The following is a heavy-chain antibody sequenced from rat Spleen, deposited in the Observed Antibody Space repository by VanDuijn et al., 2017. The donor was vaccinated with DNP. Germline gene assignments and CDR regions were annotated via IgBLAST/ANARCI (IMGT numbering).Heavy chain of an antibody. CDR3: ATSPGPNWFAY. Sequence: EVHLVESGGGLVQPGRSLKLSCVASGFTFSKYGMAWVRQAPTKGLEWVATISYDGSSTYYRDSVKGRFTISRDSAKSTLYLQMNSLRSEDTATYYCATSPGPNWFAYWGQGTLVTVSS. V-gene: IGHV5-29*01. J-gene: IGHJ3*01. D-gene: IGHD1-4*01. CDR1: GFTFSKYG. CDR2: ISYDGSST.